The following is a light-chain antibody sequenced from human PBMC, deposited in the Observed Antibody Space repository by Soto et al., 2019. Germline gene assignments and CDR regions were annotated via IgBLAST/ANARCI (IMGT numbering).Light chain of an antibody. CDR1: QSVSSY. CDR3: QQYNKWPPIT. J-gene: IGKJ5*01. CDR2: DAS. V-gene: IGKV3-11*01. Sequence: IVLTQSPATLSLSPGERATLSCRASQSVSSYLAWYQQKPGQAPRLLIYDASNRATGIPARFSGSGSGTESTLTISSLQSEDFAVYYCQQYNKWPPITFGQGTRLEIK.